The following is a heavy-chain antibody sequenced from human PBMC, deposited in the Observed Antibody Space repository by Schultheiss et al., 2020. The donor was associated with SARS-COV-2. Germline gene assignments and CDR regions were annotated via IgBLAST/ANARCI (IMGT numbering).Heavy chain of an antibody. D-gene: IGHD3-10*01. CDR2: INSDGSST. CDR1: GFTFSNYW. CDR3: ANLNPKAPYYYGSGGSRDGMDV. V-gene: IGHV3-74*01. Sequence: GGSLRLSCAASGFTFSNYWMHWVRQAPGKGLVWVSRINSDGSSTSYADSVKGRFTISRDNSKNTLYLQMNSLRAEDTAVYYCANLNPKAPYYYGSGGSRDGMDVWGQGTTVTVSS. J-gene: IGHJ6*02.